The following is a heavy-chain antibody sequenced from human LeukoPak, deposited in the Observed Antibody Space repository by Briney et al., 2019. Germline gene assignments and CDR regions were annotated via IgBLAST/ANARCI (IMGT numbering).Heavy chain of an antibody. Sequence: PGGSLRLSCAASGFTFSSYGMHWVRQAPGKGLEWVAVIWYDGSNKYYADSVKGRFTISRDNSKNTLYLQMNSLRVEDTAVYYCARLRRNSDSSGYYYYYDYWGQGTLVTVSS. J-gene: IGHJ4*02. CDR2: IWYDGSNK. CDR1: GFTFSSYG. D-gene: IGHD3-22*01. CDR3: ARLRRNSDSSGYYYYYDY. V-gene: IGHV3-33*01.